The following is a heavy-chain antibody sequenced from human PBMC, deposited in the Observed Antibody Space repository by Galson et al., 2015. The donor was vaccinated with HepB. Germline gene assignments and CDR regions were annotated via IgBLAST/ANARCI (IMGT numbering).Heavy chain of an antibody. Sequence: SLRLSCAASGFTFSSYAMHWVRQAPGKGLEWVAVISYDGSNKYYADSVKGRFTISRDNSKNTLYLQMNSLRAEDTAVFYCARESVDPDYGGHDAFDIWGQGTMVTVSS. V-gene: IGHV3-30-3*01. CDR3: ARESVDPDYGGHDAFDI. CDR2: ISYDGSNK. J-gene: IGHJ3*02. CDR1: GFTFSSYA. D-gene: IGHD4-23*01.